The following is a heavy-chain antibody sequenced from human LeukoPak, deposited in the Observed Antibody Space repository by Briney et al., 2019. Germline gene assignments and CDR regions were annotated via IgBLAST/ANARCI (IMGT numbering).Heavy chain of an antibody. CDR1: GGTFSCYA. J-gene: IGHJ3*02. CDR2: IIPIFGTA. D-gene: IGHD2-8*01. Sequence: SVKVSCKASGGTFSCYAISWVRQAPGQGLEWMGGIIPIFGTANYAQKVQGRVTMTRDTSTSTVYMELSSLRSEDTAVYYCARQRGGQYEDAFDIWGQGTVVTVSS. CDR3: ARQRGGQYEDAFDI. V-gene: IGHV1-69*05.